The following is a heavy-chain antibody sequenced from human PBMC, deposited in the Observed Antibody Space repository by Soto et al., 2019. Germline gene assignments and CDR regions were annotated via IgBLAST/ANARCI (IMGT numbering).Heavy chain of an antibody. CDR2: INPSGRTT. D-gene: IGHD4-17*01. V-gene: IGHV1-46*01. CDR3: ARDLDVTTVTTSFDS. CDR1: GFTFSKYY. J-gene: IGHJ4*02. Sequence: RASVKVSCKTSGFTFSKYYMHWLRQVPGQGLEWVGVINPSGRTTSYAQKFLGRVTVTRDASTATVYLELNSLRSGDTAVYYCARDLDVTTVTTSFDSWGQGTLVTAPQ.